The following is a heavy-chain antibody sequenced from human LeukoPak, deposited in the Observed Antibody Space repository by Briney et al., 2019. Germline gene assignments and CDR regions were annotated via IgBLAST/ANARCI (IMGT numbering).Heavy chain of an antibody. CDR3: ARGGLGATRSGFDY. J-gene: IGHJ4*02. CDR1: GFTFSSYW. Sequence: GGSLRLSCAASGFTFSSYWMSWVRQAPGKGLEWVANIKQDGSEKYYVDSVKGRFTISRDNAKNSLYLQMNSLRAEDTAVYYCARGGLGATRSGFDYWGQGTLVTVSS. V-gene: IGHV3-7*01. D-gene: IGHD1-26*01. CDR2: IKQDGSEK.